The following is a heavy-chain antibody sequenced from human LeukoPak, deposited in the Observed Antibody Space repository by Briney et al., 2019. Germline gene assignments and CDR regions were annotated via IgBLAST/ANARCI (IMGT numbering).Heavy chain of an antibody. CDR2: ISSSSSYI. D-gene: IGHD3-10*01. Sequence: GGSLRLSCAASGFTFSSYSMNWVRQAPGKGLEWVSSISSSSSYIYYADSVKGRFTISRDNAKNSLYLQMNSLRAEDTAVYYCARAGTHYGSGSSYFGYWGQGTLVTVSS. J-gene: IGHJ4*02. V-gene: IGHV3-21*01. CDR1: GFTFSSYS. CDR3: ARAGTHYGSGSSYFGY.